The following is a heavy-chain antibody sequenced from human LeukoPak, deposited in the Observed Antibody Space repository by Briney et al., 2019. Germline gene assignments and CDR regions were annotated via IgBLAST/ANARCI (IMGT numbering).Heavy chain of an antibody. V-gene: IGHV3-23*01. CDR2: ISGSGGST. Sequence: GGSLRLSCAASGFTFSSYAMSWVRQAPGKGLEWVSAISGSGGSTYYADSVKGRFTISRDNSKNTLYLQMNSLRAEDTAVYYCARGLPPVGGYFDWLLYAFDYWGQGTLVTVSS. D-gene: IGHD3-9*01. CDR3: ARGLPPVGGYFDWLLYAFDY. CDR1: GFTFSSYA. J-gene: IGHJ4*02.